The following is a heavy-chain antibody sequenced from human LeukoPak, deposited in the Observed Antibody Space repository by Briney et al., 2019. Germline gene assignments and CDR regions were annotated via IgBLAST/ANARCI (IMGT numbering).Heavy chain of an antibody. CDR1: GGSINGYY. CDR3: ARAQGRDGYNEGYYFDY. J-gene: IGHJ4*02. CDR2: MYYGGST. Sequence: NPSETLSLTCSVSGGSINGYYWSWIRQPPGRGLEWIGFMYYGGSTNYNPSLKSRVIISVDPSKNQFSLRLSSVAAADTAVYYCARAQGRDGYNEGYYFDYWGQGSLVTVSS. V-gene: IGHV4-59*01. D-gene: IGHD5-24*01.